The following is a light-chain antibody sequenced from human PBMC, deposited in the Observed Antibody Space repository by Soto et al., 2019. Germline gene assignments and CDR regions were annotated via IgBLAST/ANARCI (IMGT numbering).Light chain of an antibody. Sequence: QPVLTQSPSASASLGASVKLTCTLSSGHSSYAIAWHQQQPEKGPRYLMKLNIDGSHSKGDGIPDRFSGSSSGAEHYLTISSLQSEDEADYYCQTWDTGIRVVFGGGTKLTVL. CDR1: SGHSSYA. J-gene: IGLJ2*01. CDR2: LNIDGSH. V-gene: IGLV4-69*01. CDR3: QTWDTGIRVV.